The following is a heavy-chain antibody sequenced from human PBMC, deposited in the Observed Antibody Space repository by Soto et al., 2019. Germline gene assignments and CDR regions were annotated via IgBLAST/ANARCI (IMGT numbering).Heavy chain of an antibody. V-gene: IGHV3-15*07. CDR2: IKSKTDGGTT. CDR1: GFTFSNAW. CDR3: TTYYYDSSGIFDY. Sequence: GGSLRLSCAASGFTFSNAWMNWVRQAPGKGLEWVGRIKSKTDGGTTDYAAPVKGRFTISRDDSKNTLYLQMNSLKTEDTAVYYCTTYYYDSSGIFDYWGQGTLVTVSS. D-gene: IGHD3-22*01. J-gene: IGHJ4*02.